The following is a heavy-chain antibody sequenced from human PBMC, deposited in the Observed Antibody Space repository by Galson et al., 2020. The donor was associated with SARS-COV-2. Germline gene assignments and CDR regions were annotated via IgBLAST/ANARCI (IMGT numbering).Heavy chain of an antibody. CDR2: INRDGTQE. V-gene: IGHV3-7*01. D-gene: IGHD1-1*01. J-gene: IGHJ4*02. CDR1: GFTFRGYW. Sequence: QHGESLKIYCTASGFTFRGYWMTWVRQPPGRGLEWVAYINRDGTQEDYVDSARGRLTISRDNVERSVYLQMHSLRAEDTAVFYCARILPSGYYDHLGQGTLGTVAS. CDR3: ARILPSGYYDH.